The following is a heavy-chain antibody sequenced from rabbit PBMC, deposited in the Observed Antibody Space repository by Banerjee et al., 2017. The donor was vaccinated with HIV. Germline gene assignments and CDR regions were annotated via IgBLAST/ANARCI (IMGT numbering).Heavy chain of an antibody. Sequence: QQVVESGGGLVKPGASLTLTCKASGFSLSATYYMCWVRQAPGKGLELIACIYTTSGKTYYASWVNGRFTISKTSSTTVTLQMTSLTDADTATYFCARDIAAVAGTSSNCLWGPGTLVTVS. CDR2: IYTTSGKT. V-gene: IGHV1S40*01. CDR1: GFSLSATYY. J-gene: IGHJ4*01. CDR3: ARDIAAVAGTSSNCL. D-gene: IGHD8-1*01.